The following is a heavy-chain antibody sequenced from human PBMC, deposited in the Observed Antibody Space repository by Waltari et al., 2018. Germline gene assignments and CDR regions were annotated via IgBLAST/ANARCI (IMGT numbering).Heavy chain of an antibody. CDR2: ISGSGGST. D-gene: IGHD3-22*01. J-gene: IGHJ3*01. V-gene: IGHV3-23*04. CDR3: AKGSRVDSPDPTRDHYYDSSGV. CDR1: GFTFSSYA. Sequence: EVQLVESGGGLVQPGGSLRLSCAASGFTFSSYAMSWVRQAPGKGLEWVSAISGSGGSTYYADSVKGRFTISRDNSKNTLYLQMNSLRAEDTAVYYCAKGSRVDSPDPTRDHYYDSSGVWGQGTMVTVSS.